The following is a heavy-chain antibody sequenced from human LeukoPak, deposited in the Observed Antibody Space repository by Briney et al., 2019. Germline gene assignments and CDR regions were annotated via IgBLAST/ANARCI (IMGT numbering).Heavy chain of an antibody. J-gene: IGHJ4*02. CDR2: IQYDGSNK. Sequence: GGSLRLSCAASGFKFSSYGMHWVRQAPGKGLEWVTFIQYDGSNKYYADSVKGRFTVSRDNYKNTLYLQMKSLRVEDTAVYYCARDKIVGATHFDYWGQGTLVTVSS. D-gene: IGHD1-26*01. CDR3: ARDKIVGATHFDY. CDR1: GFKFSSYG. V-gene: IGHV3-30*02.